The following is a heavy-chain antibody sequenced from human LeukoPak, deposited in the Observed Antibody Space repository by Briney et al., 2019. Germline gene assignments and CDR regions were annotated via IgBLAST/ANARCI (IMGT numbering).Heavy chain of an antibody. V-gene: IGHV1-46*01. D-gene: IGHD2-15*01. Sequence: ASVKVSRKASGYTFISYYMHWVRQAPGQGLEWMGITNPSGGSTSYAQKFQGRVTMTRDTSTSTVYMELSSLRSEDTAVYYCARTLGYCSDGSCAYYFDYWGQGTLVTVSS. CDR3: ARTLGYCSDGSCAYYFDY. CDR2: TNPSGGST. J-gene: IGHJ4*02. CDR1: GYTFISYY.